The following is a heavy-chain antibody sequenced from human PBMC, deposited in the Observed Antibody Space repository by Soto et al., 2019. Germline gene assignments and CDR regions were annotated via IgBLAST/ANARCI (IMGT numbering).Heavy chain of an antibody. D-gene: IGHD2-21*02. CDR2: INHSGST. V-gene: IGHV4-34*01. CDR3: ARLVYKRDSDY. Sequence: PSETLSLTCAVYGGSFSGYYWSWIRQPPGKGLEWIGEINHSGSTNYNPSLKSRVTISVDTSKNQFSLKLSSVTAADTAVYYCARLVYKRDSDYWGQGTLVTAPQ. J-gene: IGHJ4*02. CDR1: GGSFSGYY.